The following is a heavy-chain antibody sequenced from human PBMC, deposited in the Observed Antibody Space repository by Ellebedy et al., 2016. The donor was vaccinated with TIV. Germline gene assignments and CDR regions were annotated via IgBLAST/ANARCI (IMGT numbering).Heavy chain of an antibody. J-gene: IGHJ4*02. Sequence: GESLKISCAASGFTFSAFAMHWVRQAPGKGLEWLSVVSGGGDSTYHADSVKGRFTITRDNSKNTLYLQMITLRAEDTAVYYCAKGSSSGFTYDRVGFEYWGQGTLVTVSS. CDR2: VSGGGDST. V-gene: IGHV3-23*01. D-gene: IGHD3-22*01. CDR1: GFTFSAFA. CDR3: AKGSSSGFTYDRVGFEY.